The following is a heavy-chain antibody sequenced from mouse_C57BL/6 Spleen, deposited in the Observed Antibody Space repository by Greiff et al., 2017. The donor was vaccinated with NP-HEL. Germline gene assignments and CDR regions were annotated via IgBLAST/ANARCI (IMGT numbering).Heavy chain of an antibody. Sequence: VHLVESGAELVRPGTSVKVSCKASGYAFTNYLIEWVKQRPGQGLEWIGVINPGSGGTNYNEKFKGKATLTADKSSSTAYMQLSSLTSEDSAVYFCARSLVNSWFAYWGQGTLVTVSA. D-gene: IGHD6-1*01. CDR1: GYAFTNYL. V-gene: IGHV1-54*01. CDR2: INPGSGGT. J-gene: IGHJ3*01. CDR3: ARSLVNSWFAY.